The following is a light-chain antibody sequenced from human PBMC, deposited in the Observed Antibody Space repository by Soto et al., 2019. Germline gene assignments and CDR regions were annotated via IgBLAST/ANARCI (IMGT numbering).Light chain of an antibody. J-gene: IGLJ3*02. V-gene: IGLV2-14*01. CDR2: EVS. CDR3: ISYTSSSTWV. CDR1: SSDVGGYNY. Sequence: QSALTQPASVSGSPGQSITISCTGTSSDVGGYNYVSWYQQHTGTAPKLMIYEVSNRPSGVSDRFSGSRSGNTASLTISGLQAEDDSDYYCISYTSSSTWVFGGGTKLTVL.